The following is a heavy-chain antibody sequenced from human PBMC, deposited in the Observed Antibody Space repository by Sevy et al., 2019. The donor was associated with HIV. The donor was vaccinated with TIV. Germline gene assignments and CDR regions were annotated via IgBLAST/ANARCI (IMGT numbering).Heavy chain of an antibody. CDR2: IYYSGST. J-gene: IGHJ3*02. Sequence: SETLSLTCTVSGGSISSYYWSWIRQPPGKGLEWIGHIYYSGSTNYNPSLKSRVTISVDTSKNQFSLKLSSVTAADTAVYYCARVRVAVAAFDAFDIWGQGTMVTVSS. CDR1: GGSISSYY. V-gene: IGHV4-59*01. D-gene: IGHD6-19*01. CDR3: ARVRVAVAAFDAFDI.